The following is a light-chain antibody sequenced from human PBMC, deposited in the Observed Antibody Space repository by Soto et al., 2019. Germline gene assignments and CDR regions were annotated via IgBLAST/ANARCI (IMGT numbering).Light chain of an antibody. Sequence: EIVLTQSPATLSLSPGERATLSCRASQSVNIYLAWYQQKPGQAPRLLIYDASNRATGISARFSGSGSGTDFTLTVSSLEPEDFALYYCQQRSNWPPTFGQGTKVEIK. CDR1: QSVNIY. J-gene: IGKJ1*01. CDR3: QQRSNWPPT. V-gene: IGKV3-11*01. CDR2: DAS.